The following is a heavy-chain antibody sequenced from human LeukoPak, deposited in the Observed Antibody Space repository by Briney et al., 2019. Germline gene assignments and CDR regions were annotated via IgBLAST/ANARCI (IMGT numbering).Heavy chain of an antibody. V-gene: IGHV4-39*01. J-gene: IGHJ5*02. CDR1: SCSISSTSYY. Sequence: SETLSLTCTASSCSISSTSYYWGWIRQPPGRGLEWIGGIIYSGNTYYNPSLKSRVTISVDTTKNQFSLKLTSVTAADTAVYFCVRHFLGSAYVVDLWGEGTLVTVSS. CDR3: VRHFLGSAYVVDL. D-gene: IGHD2-15*01. CDR2: IIYSGNT.